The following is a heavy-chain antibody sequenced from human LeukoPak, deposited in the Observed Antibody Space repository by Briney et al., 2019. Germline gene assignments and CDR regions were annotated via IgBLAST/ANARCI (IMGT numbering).Heavy chain of an antibody. J-gene: IGHJ4*02. CDR3: ARDMERVTFDY. D-gene: IGHD3-10*01. V-gene: IGHV4-59*13. CDR1: GGSISSYY. CDR2: IYYSGST. Sequence: SETLSLTCTVSGGSISSYYWSWIRQPPGKGLEWIGYIYYSGSTNYNPSLKSRVTISVDTSKNQFSLKLSSVTAADTAVYYCARDMERVTFDYWGQGTLVTVSS.